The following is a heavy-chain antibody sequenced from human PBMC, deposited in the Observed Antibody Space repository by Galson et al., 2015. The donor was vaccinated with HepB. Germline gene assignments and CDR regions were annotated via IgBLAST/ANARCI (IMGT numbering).Heavy chain of an antibody. CDR3: ARDVDDYGDNSAGWVSDV. Sequence: SLRLSCAAYGFTFSYYWMSWVRQAPGKGLEWVANIKQDGSEDYYVDSVKGRFTISRDNAKNSLYLQMNSLRAEDTAVYYCARDVDDYGDNSAGWVSDVWGQGTTVTVSS. J-gene: IGHJ6*02. CDR2: IKQDGSED. V-gene: IGHV3-7*01. CDR1: GFTFSYYW. D-gene: IGHD4-23*01.